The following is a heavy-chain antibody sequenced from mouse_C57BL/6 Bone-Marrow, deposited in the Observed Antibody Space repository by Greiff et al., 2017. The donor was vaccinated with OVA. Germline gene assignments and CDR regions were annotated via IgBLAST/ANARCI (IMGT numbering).Heavy chain of an antibody. CDR1: GYSITSGYY. V-gene: IGHV3-6*01. CDR3: ARETTVVARGFAY. J-gene: IGHJ3*01. CDR2: ISYDGSN. Sequence: EVQLVESGPGLVKPSQSLSLTCSVTGYSITSGYYWNWIRQFPGNKLEWMGYISYDGSNNYNPSLKNRISITRDTSKNQFFLKLNSVTTEDTATYYCARETTVVARGFAYWGQGTLVTVSA. D-gene: IGHD1-1*01.